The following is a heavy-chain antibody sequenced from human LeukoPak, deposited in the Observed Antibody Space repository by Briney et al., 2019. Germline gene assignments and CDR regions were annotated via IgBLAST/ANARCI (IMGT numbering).Heavy chain of an antibody. CDR3: ARLVVAATNWFDP. V-gene: IGHV4-59*01. D-gene: IGHD2-15*01. CDR2: IYYSGST. Sequence: SETLSLTCTVSGGSISSYYWSWLRQPPGKGLEWIGYIYYSGSTNYNPSLKSRVTISVDTSKNQFSLKLSSVTAADTAVYYCARLVVAATNWFDPGGQGTLVTVSS. CDR1: GGSISSYY. J-gene: IGHJ5*02.